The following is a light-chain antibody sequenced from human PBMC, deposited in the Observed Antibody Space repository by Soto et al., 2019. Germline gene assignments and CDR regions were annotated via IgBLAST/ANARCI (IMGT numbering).Light chain of an antibody. V-gene: IGKV3-11*01. Sequence: EIVLTQSPAYLSLSPGERVTLSCRASQSVTSYLAWYQQKPGQTPRLLIYDAFNRATGIPDRFSGSGSGTDFTLTISSLEPEDHEVYYCQQYNNWPRTFGQGTKVDIK. CDR1: QSVTSY. J-gene: IGKJ1*01. CDR2: DAF. CDR3: QQYNNWPRT.